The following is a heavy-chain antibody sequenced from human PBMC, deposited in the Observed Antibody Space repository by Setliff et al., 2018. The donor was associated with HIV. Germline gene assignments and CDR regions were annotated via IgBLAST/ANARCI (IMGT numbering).Heavy chain of an antibody. D-gene: IGHD2-15*01. CDR2: ISGGGDRT. V-gene: IGHV3-23*01. J-gene: IGHJ4*02. Sequence: GGSLRLSCAASGFTLSYYSMNWVRQAPGKGLEWVSIISGGGDRTYYADSVKGRFTISRDNAKNTLYLQINSLRAEDTAVFYCAKSSDGGFCAGDNCYGYYFDSWGQGTLVTVSS. CDR1: GFTLSYYS. CDR3: AKSSDGGFCAGDNCYGYYFDS.